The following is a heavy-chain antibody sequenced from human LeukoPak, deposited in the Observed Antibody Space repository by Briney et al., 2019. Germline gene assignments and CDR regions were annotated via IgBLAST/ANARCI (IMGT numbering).Heavy chain of an antibody. Sequence: GGSLRLSCAASGFTFSSYAMSWVRQAPGKGLEWVSAISGSGGSTYYADSVKGRFTISRDNSKNTLYLQVNSLRAEDTAVYYCAKDDLRYSSSWYFDYWGQGTLVTVSS. J-gene: IGHJ4*02. CDR1: GFTFSSYA. CDR3: AKDDLRYSSSWYFDY. V-gene: IGHV3-23*01. CDR2: ISGSGGST. D-gene: IGHD6-13*01.